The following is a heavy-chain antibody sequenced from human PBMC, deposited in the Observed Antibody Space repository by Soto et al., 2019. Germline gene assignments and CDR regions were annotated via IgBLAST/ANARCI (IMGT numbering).Heavy chain of an antibody. J-gene: IGHJ4*02. CDR1: GGSISSGGYS. CDR3: ARASGIQLWFAIDY. CDR2: IYHSGST. D-gene: IGHD5-18*01. V-gene: IGHV4-30-2*01. Sequence: PSETLSLTCAVSGGSISSGGYSWSWIRQPPGKGLEWIGYIYHSGSTYYNPSLKSRVTISVDRSKNQFSLKLSSVTAADTAVYYCARASGIQLWFAIDYWGQGTLVTVSS.